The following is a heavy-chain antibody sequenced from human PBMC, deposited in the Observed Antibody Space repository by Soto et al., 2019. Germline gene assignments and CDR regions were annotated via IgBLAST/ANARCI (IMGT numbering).Heavy chain of an antibody. CDR2: ISGSGGST. CDR3: AILRSGPPREATYYYYMDV. Sequence: PGGSLRLSCAASGFTFSSYAMSWVRQAPGKGLEWVSAISGSGGSTYYADTVKGRFTISRDNSKNTLYLQMNSLRDEDTAVYYCAILRSGPPREATYYYYMDVWGKGTTVTVSS. V-gene: IGHV3-23*01. J-gene: IGHJ6*03. D-gene: IGHD5-12*01. CDR1: GFTFSSYA.